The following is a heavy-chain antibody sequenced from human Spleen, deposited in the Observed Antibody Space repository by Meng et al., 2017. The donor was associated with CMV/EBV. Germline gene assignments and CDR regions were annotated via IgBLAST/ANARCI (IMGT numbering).Heavy chain of an antibody. CDR1: GYSFHNYW. D-gene: IGHD3-10*01. V-gene: IGHV5-51*01. CDR2: IYPGDADT. J-gene: IGHJ4*02. CDR3: ARQSGSGSYCYDF. Sequence: GESLKISCKGSGYSFHNYWIAWVRQMPGKGLEWMGIIYPGDADTRYSPSFEGQVTISADKSISTAYLQWSSLKASDTVMYYCARQSGSGSYCYDFWGQGTLVTVSS.